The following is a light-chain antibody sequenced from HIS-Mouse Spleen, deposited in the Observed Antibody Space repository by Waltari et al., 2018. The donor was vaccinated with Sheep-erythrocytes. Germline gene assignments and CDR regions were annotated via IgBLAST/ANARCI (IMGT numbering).Light chain of an antibody. V-gene: IGLV1-44*01. CDR1: SSNIGSNT. Sequence: QSVLTQPPSASGTPGQRLTISCSGSSSNIGSNTVNWYQQLPGTAPKLLTSSNHQRPSGVPDRFSGSKSGTSASLAISGHQSEYEADYYCAAWDDSLNGYVFGTGTKVTVL. J-gene: IGLJ1*01. CDR2: SNH. CDR3: AAWDDSLNGYV.